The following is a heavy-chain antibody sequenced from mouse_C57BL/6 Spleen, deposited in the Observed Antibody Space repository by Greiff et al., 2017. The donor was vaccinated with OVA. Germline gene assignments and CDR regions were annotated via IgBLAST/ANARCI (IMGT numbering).Heavy chain of an antibody. D-gene: IGHD1-2*01. Sequence: VKLQQPGAELVKPGASVKLSCKASGYTFTSYWMQWVKQRPGQGLEWIGEIDPSDSYTNYNQKFKGKATLTVDTSSSTAYMQLSSLTSEDSAVYYCARRTTAFDYWGQGTTLTVSS. CDR2: IDPSDSYT. J-gene: IGHJ2*01. V-gene: IGHV1-50*01. CDR3: ARRTTAFDY. CDR1: GYTFTSYW.